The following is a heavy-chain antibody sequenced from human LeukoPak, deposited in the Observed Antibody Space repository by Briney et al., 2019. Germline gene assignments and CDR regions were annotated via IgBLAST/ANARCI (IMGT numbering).Heavy chain of an antibody. CDR3: ARGLGYYDSSGYYYDNYYGMDV. V-gene: IGHV1-69*10. J-gene: IGHJ6*02. CDR2: IIPIFGIA. D-gene: IGHD3-22*01. CDR1: GGTFSSYT. Sequence: ASVKVSCKASGGTFSSYTISWVRQAPGQGLEWMGGIIPIFGIANYAQKFQGRVTITADKSTSTAYMELSSLKSEDTAVYYCARGLGYYDSSGYYYDNYYGMDVWGQGTTVTVSS.